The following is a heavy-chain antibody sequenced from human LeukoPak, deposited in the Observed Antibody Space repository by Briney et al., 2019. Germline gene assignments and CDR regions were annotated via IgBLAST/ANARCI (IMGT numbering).Heavy chain of an antibody. CDR3: ARSRSQDWFDP. V-gene: IGHV3-21*01. Sequence: GGSLRLSCAASGFTFSSYSMNWVRQAPGKGLEWVSSISSSSSYIYYADSVKGRFTISRDNAKNSLYLQMNSLRAEDTAVYYCARSRSQDWFDPWGQGTRVTVSS. CDR1: GFTFSSYS. CDR2: ISSSSSYI. J-gene: IGHJ5*02.